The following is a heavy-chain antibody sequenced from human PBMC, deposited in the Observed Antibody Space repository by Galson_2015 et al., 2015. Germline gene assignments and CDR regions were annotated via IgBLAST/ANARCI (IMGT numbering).Heavy chain of an antibody. V-gene: IGHV3-11*03. D-gene: IGHD5-12*01. CDR3: ARYGGSGYEVYYYYMDV. Sequence: SLRLSCAASGFTFSDYYMSWIRQAPGKGLEWVSYISSSSSYTNYADSVKGRFTISRDNAKNSLYLQMNSLRAEDTAVYYCARYGGSGYEVYYYYMDVWGKGTTVTVSS. CDR1: GFTFSDYY. J-gene: IGHJ6*03. CDR2: ISSSSSYT.